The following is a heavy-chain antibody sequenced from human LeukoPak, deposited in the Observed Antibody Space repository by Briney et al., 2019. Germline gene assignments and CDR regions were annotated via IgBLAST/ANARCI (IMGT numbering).Heavy chain of an antibody. CDR2: IGWNSHII. D-gene: IGHD3-22*01. Sequence: PGGSLRLSCAASGFTFNDYAMHWVRQAPGKGLEWISGIGWNSHIIGYEDSVKGRFTISRDNARNYLSLQMNSLRAEDTAFYYCAKDRDSSWFAPYFDYWGQGILVTVSS. V-gene: IGHV3-9*01. J-gene: IGHJ4*02. CDR3: AKDRDSSWFAPYFDY. CDR1: GFTFNDYA.